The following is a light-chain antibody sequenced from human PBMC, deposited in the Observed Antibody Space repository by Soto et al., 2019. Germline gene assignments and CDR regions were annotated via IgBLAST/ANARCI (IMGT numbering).Light chain of an antibody. CDR3: QQYNDWPPIT. J-gene: IGKJ5*01. Sequence: EIMMTQSPATLSVSPGESATLSCRARQNVRNNLAWYQHKPGQAPRLLIYYASTRATGIPARFSGSGSGTEFTLTISSLQSEDFALYYCQQYNDWPPITFGQGTRLEIK. CDR2: YAS. V-gene: IGKV3-15*01. CDR1: QNVRNN.